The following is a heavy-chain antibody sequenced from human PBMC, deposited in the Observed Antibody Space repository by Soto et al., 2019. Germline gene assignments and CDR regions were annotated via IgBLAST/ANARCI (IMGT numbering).Heavy chain of an antibody. V-gene: IGHV4-39*01. J-gene: IGHJ5*02. CDR2: IYYSGST. Sequence: SETLSLTCTVSGGSISSSSYYWGWIRQPPGKGLEWIGSIYYSGSTYYNPSLKSRVTISVDTSKNQFSLKLSSVTAADTAVYYCASLKLERRLGFDPWGQGTLVTVSS. D-gene: IGHD1-1*01. CDR1: GGSISSSSYY. CDR3: ASLKLERRLGFDP.